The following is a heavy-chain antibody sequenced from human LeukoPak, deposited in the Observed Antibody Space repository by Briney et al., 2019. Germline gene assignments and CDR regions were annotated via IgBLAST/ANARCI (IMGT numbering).Heavy chain of an antibody. CDR3: ARALLDFWSGYYYYFDY. CDR2: IYYSGST. V-gene: IGHV4-59*01. CDR1: GGSISSYY. Sequence: SETLSLTCTVSGGSISSYYWSWIRQPPGEGLEWIGYIYYSGSTNYNPSLKSRVTISVDTSKNQFSLKLSSVTAADTAVYYCARALLDFWSGYYYYFDYWGQGTLVTVSS. D-gene: IGHD3-3*01. J-gene: IGHJ4*02.